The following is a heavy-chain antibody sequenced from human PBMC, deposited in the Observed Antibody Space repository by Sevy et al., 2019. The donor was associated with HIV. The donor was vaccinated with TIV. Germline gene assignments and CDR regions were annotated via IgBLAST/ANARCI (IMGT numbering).Heavy chain of an antibody. J-gene: IGHJ4*02. Sequence: ETLSLTCTVSGGSISSGDYYWSWIRQPPGKGLEGIGYIYYSGSTYYNPSLKRRVTISVDTSKNQFSLKLSAVTAADTAVYYCARAMLGEGIEAAGHTFDYWGQGTLVTVSS. CDR1: GGSISSGDYY. CDR3: ARAMLGEGIEAAGHTFDY. D-gene: IGHD6-13*01. CDR2: IYYSGST. V-gene: IGHV4-30-4*01.